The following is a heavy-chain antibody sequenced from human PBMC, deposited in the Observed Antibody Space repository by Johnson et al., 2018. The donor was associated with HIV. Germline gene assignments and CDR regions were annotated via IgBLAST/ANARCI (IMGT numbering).Heavy chain of an antibody. CDR1: GFTFDDYG. J-gene: IGHJ3*02. V-gene: IGHV3-20*04. D-gene: IGHD5-24*01. CDR3: ARACRDGYTCDVFDI. CDR2: INWNGGST. Sequence: VQLVESGGGVVRPGGSLRLSCAASGFTFDDYGMSWVHQAPGKGLEWVSGINWNGGSTGYADSVKGRFTISRDNAKNSLYLQMNSLRAEDTAVYYCARACRDGYTCDVFDIWGQGTMVTVSS.